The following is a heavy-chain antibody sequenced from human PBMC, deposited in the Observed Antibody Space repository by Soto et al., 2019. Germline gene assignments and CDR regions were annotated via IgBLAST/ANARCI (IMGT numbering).Heavy chain of an antibody. Sequence: SETLSLTCTVSGGSISTYYWTWIRQPPGKGLEWIGYIYYSGSTNYNPSLKSRVTISVDTSKNQFSLKLSSVTAADTAVYYCARDMDGDYEWYFDLWGRGTLVTVSS. D-gene: IGHD4-17*01. CDR2: IYYSGST. V-gene: IGHV4-59*01. CDR1: GGSISTYY. J-gene: IGHJ2*01. CDR3: ARDMDGDYEWYFDL.